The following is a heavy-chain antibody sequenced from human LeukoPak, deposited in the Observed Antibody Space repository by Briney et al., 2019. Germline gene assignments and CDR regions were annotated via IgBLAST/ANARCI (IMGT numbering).Heavy chain of an antibody. V-gene: IGHV3-23*01. CDR1: GFTFSSNA. D-gene: IGHD3-9*01. CDR2: IRGSGSRT. Sequence: GGSLRLSCAASGFTFSSNAMSWVRQAPGKGLEWVSAIRGSGSRTYYADSVKGRFTISRDNSENTLYLQMNSLRAEDTAVYYCAKVRSDYYDILTGNYNPLFDYWGQGTLVTVSS. J-gene: IGHJ4*02. CDR3: AKVRSDYYDILTGNYNPLFDY.